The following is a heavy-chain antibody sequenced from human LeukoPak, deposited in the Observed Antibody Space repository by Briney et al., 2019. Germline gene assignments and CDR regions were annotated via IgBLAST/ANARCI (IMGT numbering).Heavy chain of an antibody. CDR3: ARHRRMSDGYYYGMDV. D-gene: IGHD2-8*01. CDR2: IYYSGST. Sequence: KPSETLSLTCTVSGGSISVYYWTWIRQPPGKGLEWIGYIYYSGSTNYNPSLKSRATISVDTSKNQFSLKLSSVTAADTAVYYCARHRRMSDGYYYGMDVWGRGTTVTVSS. CDR1: GGSISVYY. J-gene: IGHJ6*02. V-gene: IGHV4-59*08.